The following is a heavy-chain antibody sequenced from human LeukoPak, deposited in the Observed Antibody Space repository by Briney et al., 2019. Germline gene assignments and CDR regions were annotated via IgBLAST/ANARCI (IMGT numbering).Heavy chain of an antibody. J-gene: IGHJ4*02. V-gene: IGHV4-39*07. D-gene: IGHD2-15*01. CDR3: AGGGRYCSGGSCYGEGYFDY. CDR2: IYYSGST. Sequence: SETLSLTCTVSGGSISSSSYYWGWIRQPPGKGLEWIGSIYYSGSTYYNPSLKSRVTISVDTSKNQFSLKLSSVTAADTAVYYCAGGGRYCSGGSCYGEGYFDYWGQGTLVTVSS. CDR1: GGSISSSSYY.